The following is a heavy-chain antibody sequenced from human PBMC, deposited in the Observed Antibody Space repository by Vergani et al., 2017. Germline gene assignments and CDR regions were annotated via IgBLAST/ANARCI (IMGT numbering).Heavy chain of an antibody. Sequence: EVQLVESGGGLVQPGGSLRLSCAASGFTFNTYTMNWVRQAPGKGLEWISYISSSSTVYYAASVKGRFTISRDNARNSLYLQMNSLRAEDTAVYYCARDRGEQWLAPSNMDVWGKGTTVTVSS. V-gene: IGHV3-48*01. CDR3: ARDRGEQWLAPSNMDV. CDR1: GFTFNTYT. D-gene: IGHD6-19*01. CDR2: ISSSSTV. J-gene: IGHJ6*03.